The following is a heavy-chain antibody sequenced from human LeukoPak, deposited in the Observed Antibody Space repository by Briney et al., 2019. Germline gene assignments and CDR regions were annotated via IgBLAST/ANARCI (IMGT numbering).Heavy chain of an antibody. V-gene: IGHV3-7*01. CDR1: GFTFSSYW. Sequence: GGSLRLSCAASGFTFSSYWMNWVRQAPGKGLEWVADIKQDGSEKYYVDSVKGRFTISRDNAKNSLYLQMNSLRAEDTAVYYCAKVKDTAFDYWGQGTLVTVSS. J-gene: IGHJ4*02. D-gene: IGHD5-18*01. CDR3: AKVKDTAFDY. CDR2: IKQDGSEK.